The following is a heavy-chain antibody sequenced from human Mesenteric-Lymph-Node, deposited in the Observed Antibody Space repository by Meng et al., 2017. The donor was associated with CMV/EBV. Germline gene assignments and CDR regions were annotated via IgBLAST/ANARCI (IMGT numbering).Heavy chain of an antibody. D-gene: IGHD2-8*01. V-gene: IGHV3-30-3*01. Sequence: GESLKISCAASGFTFSSYAMHWVRQAPGKGLEWVAVISYDGSNKYYADSAKGRFTISRDNSKNTLYLQMNSLRAEDTAVYYCARTPLGYCTNGVCYSTPEDYYFDYWGQGTLVTVSS. CDR1: GFTFSSYA. J-gene: IGHJ4*02. CDR2: ISYDGSNK. CDR3: ARTPLGYCTNGVCYSTPEDYYFDY.